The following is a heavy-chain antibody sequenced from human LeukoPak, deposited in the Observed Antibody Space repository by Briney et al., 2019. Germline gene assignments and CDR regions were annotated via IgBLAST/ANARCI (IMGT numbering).Heavy chain of an antibody. Sequence: GASVKVSCKASGGTFSSYAISWVRQAPGLGLEWMGGIIPIFGTANYAQRFQGRVTITADESTSTAYMELSSLRSEDTAVYYCARDPRAVGFGGDYWGQGTLVTVSS. CDR2: IIPIFGTA. J-gene: IGHJ4*02. D-gene: IGHD3-10*01. CDR3: ARDPRAVGFGGDY. CDR1: GGTFSSYA. V-gene: IGHV1-69*13.